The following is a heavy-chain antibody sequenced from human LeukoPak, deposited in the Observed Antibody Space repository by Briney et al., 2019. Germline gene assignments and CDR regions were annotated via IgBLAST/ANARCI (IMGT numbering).Heavy chain of an antibody. CDR2: ISSSGSYI. V-gene: IGHV3-21*01. Sequence: GSLRLSCAASGFTFSSYSMNWVRQAPGKGLEWVSSISSSGSYIYYADSVKGRFTISRDNAKNSLYLQMNSLRAEDTAVYYCARARYSYAAGAFDIWGQGTMVTVSS. CDR1: GFTFSSYS. J-gene: IGHJ3*02. CDR3: ARARYSYAAGAFDI. D-gene: IGHD5-18*01.